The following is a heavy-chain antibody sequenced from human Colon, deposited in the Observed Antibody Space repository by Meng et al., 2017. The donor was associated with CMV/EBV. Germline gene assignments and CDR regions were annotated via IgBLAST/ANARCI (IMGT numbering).Heavy chain of an antibody. J-gene: IGHJ6*02. CDR1: GGSISSYY. Sequence: GSLRLSCTVSGGSISSYYWSWIRQPPGKGLEWIGYIYYSGSTNYNPSLKSRVTISVDTSKNQFSLKLSSVTAADTAVYYCARASVLQYCTATNGPPPYYYGVDVWGQGTTVTVSS. D-gene: IGHD2-8*02. CDR2: IYYSGST. V-gene: IGHV4-59*01. CDR3: ARASVLQYCTATNGPPPYYYGVDV.